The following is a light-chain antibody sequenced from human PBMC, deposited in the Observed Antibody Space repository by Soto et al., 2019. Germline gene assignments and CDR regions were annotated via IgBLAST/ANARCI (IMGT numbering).Light chain of an antibody. CDR2: SDY. CDR3: HSHTTRNSLV. V-gene: IGLV1-44*01. CDR1: SSNIGRNS. J-gene: IGLJ1*01. Sequence: QSVLTQSPSASGTPGQRVTISCSGSSSNIGRNSVSWYQKHPGTAPKLLIFSDYQRPSGVPERFSGSKSGTSASLAISGLQPGDEADYYCHSHTTRNSLVFGTGTKVTVL.